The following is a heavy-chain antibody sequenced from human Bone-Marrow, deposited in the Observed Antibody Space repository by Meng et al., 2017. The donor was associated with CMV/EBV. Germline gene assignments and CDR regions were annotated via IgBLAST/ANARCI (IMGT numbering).Heavy chain of an antibody. CDR1: GFTFSSYG. D-gene: IGHD6-19*01. V-gene: IGHV3-30*02. Sequence: GGSLRLSCAASGFTFSSYGMHWVRQAPGKGLEWVAFIRYDGSNKYYADSVKGRFTISRDNSKNTLYLQMNSLRAEDTAVYYCARGGAVAGREADWGQGTLVTVSS. J-gene: IGHJ4*02. CDR2: IRYDGSNK. CDR3: ARGGAVAGREAD.